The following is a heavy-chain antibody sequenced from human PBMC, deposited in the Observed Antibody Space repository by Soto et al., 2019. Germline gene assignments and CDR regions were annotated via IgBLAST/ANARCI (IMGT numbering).Heavy chain of an antibody. CDR3: ASPAKYYYDSSGYLGYYYGMDV. V-gene: IGHV4-30-4*01. D-gene: IGHD3-22*01. Sequence: QVQLQESGPGLVKPSQTLSLTCTVSGGSISSGDYYWSWIRQPPGKGLEWIGYIYYSGSTYYNPSLKSRVTISVETSKNQFSLKLSSVTAADTAVYYCASPAKYYYDSSGYLGYYYGMDVWGQGTTVTVSS. J-gene: IGHJ6*02. CDR1: GGSISSGDYY. CDR2: IYYSGST.